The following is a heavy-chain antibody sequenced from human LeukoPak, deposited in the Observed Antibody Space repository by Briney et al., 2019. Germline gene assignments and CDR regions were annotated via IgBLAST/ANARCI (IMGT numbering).Heavy chain of an antibody. Sequence: SETLSLTCAVYGGSFSGYYWSWIRQPPGKGLEWIGEINHSGSTNYNPSLKSRVTISVDTSKNQFSLKLSSVTAADTAVYYCARGVLLWFGESGNDAFDIWGQGTMVTASS. J-gene: IGHJ3*02. CDR2: INHSGST. V-gene: IGHV4-34*01. CDR3: ARGVLLWFGESGNDAFDI. CDR1: GGSFSGYY. D-gene: IGHD3-10*01.